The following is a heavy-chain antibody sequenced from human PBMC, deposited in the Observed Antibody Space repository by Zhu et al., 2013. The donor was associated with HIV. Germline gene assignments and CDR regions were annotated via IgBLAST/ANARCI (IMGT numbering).Heavy chain of an antibody. CDR1: GYTFTSYD. CDR2: MNPNSGNT. D-gene: IGHD3-10*01. CDR3: ARRYGSGSYPDY. J-gene: IGHJ4*02. Sequence: QVHLVQSGAEVKEPGASVKVSCKASGYTFTSYDINWVRQATGQGLEWMGWMNPNSGNTDYAQKFQGRVTMTRNTSISTAYMEMSSLRSEDTAVYYCARRYGSGSYPDYWGQGTLVTVSS. V-gene: IGHV1-8*01.